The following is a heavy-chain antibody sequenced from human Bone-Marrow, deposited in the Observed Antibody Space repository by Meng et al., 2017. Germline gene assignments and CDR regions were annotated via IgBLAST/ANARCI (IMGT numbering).Heavy chain of an antibody. V-gene: IGHV3-15*01. J-gene: IGHJ4*02. Sequence: LRLVYGGGVVMPAGSPLILSCTCALFFFSAYVSQWLRHAGGKVQGCGGFNWQADGKKTDDAALVKGCITITKNDSKNTLYLKMNSRNTENTALYYWTTDIYCDSGLWGQGTLVTVSS. CDR3: TTDIYCDSGL. D-gene: IGHD3-22*01. CDR1: LFFFSAY. CDR2: FNWQADGKKT.